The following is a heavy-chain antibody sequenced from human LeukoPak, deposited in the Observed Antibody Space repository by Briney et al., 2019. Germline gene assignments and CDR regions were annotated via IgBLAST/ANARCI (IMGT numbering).Heavy chain of an antibody. J-gene: IGHJ6*02. Sequence: SETLSLTCAVYGGSFSGYHWSWIRQPPGKGLEWIGEINHSGSTNYNPSLKSRVTISVDTSKNQFSLKLSSVTAADTAVYYCARLTGMDVWGQGTTVTVSS. CDR3: ARLTGMDV. CDR1: GGSFSGYH. CDR2: INHSGST. V-gene: IGHV4-34*01.